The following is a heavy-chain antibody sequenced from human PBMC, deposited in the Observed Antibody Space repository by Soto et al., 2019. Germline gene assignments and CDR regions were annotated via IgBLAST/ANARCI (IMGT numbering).Heavy chain of an antibody. V-gene: IGHV3-33*01. CDR3: ARGGFYDSSACYYVNFAFDI. D-gene: IGHD3-22*01. CDR2: IWYDGSNK. Sequence: GGSLRLSCAASGFTFSNYGMHWFRQAPGKGLEWVAIIWYDGSNKYFADSVKGRFTISRDNSKNTLFLQMNSLRAEDTALYYCARGGFYDSSACYYVNFAFDIWGQGTMVTVSS. J-gene: IGHJ3*02. CDR1: GFTFSNYG.